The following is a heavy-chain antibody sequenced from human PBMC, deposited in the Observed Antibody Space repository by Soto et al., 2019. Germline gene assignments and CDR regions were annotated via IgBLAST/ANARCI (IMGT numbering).Heavy chain of an antibody. J-gene: IGHJ6*03. D-gene: IGHD3-10*01. V-gene: IGHV4-34*01. Sequence: SETLSLTCAVYGGSFSGYYWSWIRQPPGKGLEWIGEINHSGSTNYNPSLKSRVTISVDTSKNQFSLKLSSVTAADTAVYYCARAPYYGSGLYYYYYYMDVWGKGTTVTVSS. CDR2: INHSGST. CDR1: GGSFSGYY. CDR3: ARAPYYGSGLYYYYYYMDV.